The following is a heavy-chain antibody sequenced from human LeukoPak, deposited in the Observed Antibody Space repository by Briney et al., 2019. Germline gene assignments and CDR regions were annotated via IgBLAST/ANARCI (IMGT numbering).Heavy chain of an antibody. J-gene: IGHJ4*02. CDR1: GFTFSSYW. CDR3: ARGGPRVDTAMVLDY. V-gene: IGHV3-74*01. CDR2: INSDGSST. Sequence: GGSLRLSCAASGFTFSSYWMHWVRQAPGKGLVWVSRINSDGSSTSYADSVKGRFTISRDNAKNTLYLQMNSLRAEDTAVYYCARGGPRVDTAMVLDYWGQGTLVTVSS. D-gene: IGHD5-18*01.